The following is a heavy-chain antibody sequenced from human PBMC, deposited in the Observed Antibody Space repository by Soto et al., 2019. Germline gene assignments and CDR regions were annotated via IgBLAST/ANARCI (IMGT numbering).Heavy chain of an antibody. Sequence: QVQLQQWGAGLLKPSETLSLTCAVYGGSFSDYYWSWIRQPPGKGLEWFGEVNHRGSTNYNPSLRGRANIPPHTPKNKFSLKLRSVPAADTALYYCARGISMKVAVKRDAPNKYYFDYGGQGPLVPVS. V-gene: IGHV4-34*01. CDR2: VNHRGST. J-gene: IGHJ4*01. CDR3: ARGISMKVAVKRDAPNKYYFDY. CDR1: GGSFSDYY. D-gene: IGHD3-22*01.